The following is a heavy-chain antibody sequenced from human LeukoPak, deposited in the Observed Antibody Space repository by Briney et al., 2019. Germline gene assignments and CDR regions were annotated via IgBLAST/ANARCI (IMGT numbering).Heavy chain of an antibody. CDR3: AKGDLITIFY. V-gene: IGHV3-23*01. CDR2: INNNGGST. D-gene: IGHD3-3*01. Sequence: GGSLRLSCAASRFSFSSYAMSWIRQAPGKGLEWVSAINNNGGSTYYADYVKGRFTISRDNSKNTLYLQMNSLRAEDTAVYYCAKGDLITIFYWGQGTLVTVSS. J-gene: IGHJ4*02. CDR1: RFSFSSYA.